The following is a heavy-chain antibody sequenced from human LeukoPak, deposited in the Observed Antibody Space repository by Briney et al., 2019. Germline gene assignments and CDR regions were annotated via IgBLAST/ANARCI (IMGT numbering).Heavy chain of an antibody. CDR2: MNPNSGNT. J-gene: IGHJ4*02. V-gene: IGHV1-8*01. CDR1: GYTFTSYD. Sequence: ASVKVSCKASGYTFTSYDINWVRQATGQGLEWMGWMNPNSGNTGYAQKFQGRVTMTRNTSISTAYMELSSLRSEDTAVYYCALILTGYSRFDYWGLGTLVTVSS. CDR3: ALILTGYSRFDY. D-gene: IGHD3-9*01.